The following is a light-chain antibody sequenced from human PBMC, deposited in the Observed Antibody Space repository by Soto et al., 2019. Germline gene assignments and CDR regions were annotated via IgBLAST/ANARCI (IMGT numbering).Light chain of an antibody. CDR3: QQYGSSSWT. J-gene: IGKJ1*01. Sequence: ESVLTHSPGTLSLSPGERAPLSCRASQSVSSSYLAWYQQKPGQAPRLLIYGASSRATGIPDRFSGSGSGTDFTLTISRLEPEDFAVYYCQQYGSSSWTFGQGTKVDIK. CDR1: QSVSSSY. CDR2: GAS. V-gene: IGKV3-20*01.